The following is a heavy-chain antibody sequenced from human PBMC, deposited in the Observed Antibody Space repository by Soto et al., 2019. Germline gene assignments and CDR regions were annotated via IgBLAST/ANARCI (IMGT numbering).Heavy chain of an antibody. CDR1: GFTFSSYG. Sequence: GGSLRLSCAASGFTFSSYGMHWVRQAPGKGLEWVAVIWYDGSNKYYADSVKGRFTISRDNSKNSLYLQMNGLRAEDTAVYYCARYRQGYSYEIDYWGQGTLVTVSS. D-gene: IGHD5-18*01. J-gene: IGHJ4*02. CDR3: ARYRQGYSYEIDY. CDR2: IWYDGSNK. V-gene: IGHV3-33*01.